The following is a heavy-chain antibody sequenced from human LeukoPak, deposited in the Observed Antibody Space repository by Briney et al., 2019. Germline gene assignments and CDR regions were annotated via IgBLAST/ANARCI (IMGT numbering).Heavy chain of an antibody. J-gene: IGHJ3*01. D-gene: IGHD2-8*01. CDR3: ARDGYLMGSGFDV. V-gene: IGHV3-21*04. Sequence: GGSLRLSCAASGFTFSSYSMNWVRQAPGKGLEWVSSISSSGSTIYYADSVKGRFTISRDNAKNSLYLQMNSLRAEDTGVYYCARDGYLMGSGFDVWGQGTLVTVSS. CDR1: GFTFSSYS. CDR2: ISSSGSTI.